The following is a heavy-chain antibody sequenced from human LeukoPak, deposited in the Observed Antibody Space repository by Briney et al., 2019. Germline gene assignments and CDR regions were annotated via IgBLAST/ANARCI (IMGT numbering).Heavy chain of an antibody. J-gene: IGHJ4*02. CDR3: ARVAYCGGDCYLPPDY. V-gene: IGHV1-18*04. Sequence: ASVKVSCKASGYTFTSYYMHWVRQAPGQGLEWVGWISAYNGNTNYAQNLQGRVTMTTDTSTSTAYMELRSLRSDDTAVYYCARVAYCGGDCYLPPDYWGQGTLVTVSS. D-gene: IGHD2-21*02. CDR2: ISAYNGNT. CDR1: GYTFTSYY.